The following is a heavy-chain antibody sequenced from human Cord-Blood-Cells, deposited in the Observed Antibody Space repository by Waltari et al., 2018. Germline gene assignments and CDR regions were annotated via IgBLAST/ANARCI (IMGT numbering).Heavy chain of an antibody. D-gene: IGHD7-27*01. Sequence: QVQLVQSGAEVKKPGASVKVSCKVSGYTLTELSMHWVRPPPGKGLEWMGGFDPEDGETIYAQKFQGRVTMTEDTSTDTAYMELSSLRSEDTAVYYCATDRMGDWGSAKYWYFDLWGRGTLVTVSS. CDR3: ATDRMGDWGSAKYWYFDL. CDR1: GYTLTELS. J-gene: IGHJ2*01. V-gene: IGHV1-24*01. CDR2: FDPEDGET.